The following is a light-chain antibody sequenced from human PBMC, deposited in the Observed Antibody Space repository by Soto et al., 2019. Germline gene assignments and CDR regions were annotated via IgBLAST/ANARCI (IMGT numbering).Light chain of an antibody. CDR3: AVWDDSLNGWE. J-gene: IGLJ3*02. CDR2: SNN. Sequence: QSVLTQSPSASGTPGQRVTISCSGSRSNIGRNIVNWYQQLPGTAPKLLIYSNNRRPSGVPDRFSGSKSGTSGSLAISGLQSEDEADYYCAVWDDSLNGWEFGGGTKLTVL. V-gene: IGLV1-44*01. CDR1: RSNIGRNI.